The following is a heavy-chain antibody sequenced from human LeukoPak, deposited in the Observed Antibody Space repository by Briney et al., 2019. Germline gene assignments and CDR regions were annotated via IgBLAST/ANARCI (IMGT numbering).Heavy chain of an antibody. J-gene: IGHJ4*02. V-gene: IGHV4-39*02. CDR3: AANSADYNTLGSSYKV. D-gene: IGHD3-10*01. CDR1: GGSISSGSYY. CDR2: ISYSGTT. Sequence: SETLSLTCTVSGGSISSGSYYWSWIRQPAGKGLEWIGSISYSGTTYYNPSLESRVTISVDTSKNHFSLKLSSVTAADTAVYCCAANSADYNTLGSSYKVWGQGTLVTVSS.